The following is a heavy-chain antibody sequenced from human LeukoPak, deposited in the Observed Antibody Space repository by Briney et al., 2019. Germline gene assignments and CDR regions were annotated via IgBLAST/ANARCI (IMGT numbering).Heavy chain of an antibody. D-gene: IGHD2-2*02. Sequence: SVKVSCKASGGTFSSYAISWVRQAPGQGLEWMEGIIPIFGTANYAQKFQGRVTITADESTSTAYMELSSLRSEDTAVYYCARDPRVDCSSTSCYTFLDYWGQGTLVTVSS. CDR2: IIPIFGTA. J-gene: IGHJ4*02. CDR3: ARDPRVDCSSTSCYTFLDY. V-gene: IGHV1-69*01. CDR1: GGTFSSYA.